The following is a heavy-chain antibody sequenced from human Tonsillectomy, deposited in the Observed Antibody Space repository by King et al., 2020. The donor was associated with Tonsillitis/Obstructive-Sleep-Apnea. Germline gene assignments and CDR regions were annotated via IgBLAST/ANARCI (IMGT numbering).Heavy chain of an antibody. CDR2: INSDGSST. Sequence: VQLVESGGGLVQPGGSLRLSCAASGFTFSSYWMHWVRQAPGKGLVWVSRINSDGSSTSYADSVKGRFTISRDNAKNTLYLQMNSLRAEDTAVYYCARSRGGDFWSGYYNWFDPWGQGTLVTVSS. CDR1: GFTFSSYW. CDR3: ARSRGGDFWSGYYNWFDP. D-gene: IGHD3-3*01. V-gene: IGHV3-74*01. J-gene: IGHJ5*02.